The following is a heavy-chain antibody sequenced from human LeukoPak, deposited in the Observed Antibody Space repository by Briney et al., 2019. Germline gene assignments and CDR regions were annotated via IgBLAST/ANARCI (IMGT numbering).Heavy chain of an antibody. CDR2: INAYNGDT. CDR1: GYTFKTYG. V-gene: IGHV1-18*01. D-gene: IGHD1-26*01. CDR3: ARRALYYGTFDP. Sequence: GASVKVSCKASGYTFKTYGITWVRQAPGQGLEWMGWINAYNGDTNYAQKLRDRVTMTTDTSTSTAYMELRSLRSDDTAVYYCARRALYYGTFDPWGQGTLVTVPS. J-gene: IGHJ5*02.